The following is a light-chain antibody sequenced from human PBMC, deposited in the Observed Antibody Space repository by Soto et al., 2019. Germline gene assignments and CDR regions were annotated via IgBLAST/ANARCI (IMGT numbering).Light chain of an antibody. J-gene: IGLJ1*01. Sequence: QSFLTHPASLSGSPGQSITISCTGTSSDVGGYNYVSWYQQHPGKAPKLMIYEVSNRPSGVSNRFSGSKSGNTASLTISGLQAEDEADYYCNSYTSSSTYVFGTGTKVTVL. CDR2: EVS. CDR3: NSYTSSSTYV. V-gene: IGLV2-14*01. CDR1: SSDVGGYNY.